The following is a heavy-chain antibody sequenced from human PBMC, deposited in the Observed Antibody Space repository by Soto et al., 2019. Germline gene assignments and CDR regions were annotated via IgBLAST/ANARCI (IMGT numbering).Heavy chain of an antibody. CDR1: GYSFTSYW. CDR3: ARQVVSGYCSGGSCPNDAFDI. V-gene: IGHV5-51*01. J-gene: IGHJ3*02. Sequence: GESLKISCKGSGYSFTSYWICWVRQMTGKGLEWMGIIYPGDSDTRYSPSFQGQVTISADKSISTAYLQWSSLKASDTAMYYCARQVVSGYCSGGSCPNDAFDIWGQGTMVTVSS. D-gene: IGHD2-15*01. CDR2: IYPGDSDT.